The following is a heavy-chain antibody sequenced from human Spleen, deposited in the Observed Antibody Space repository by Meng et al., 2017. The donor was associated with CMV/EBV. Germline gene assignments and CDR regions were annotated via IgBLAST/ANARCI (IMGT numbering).Heavy chain of an antibody. V-gene: IGHV3-23*01. CDR1: GFTFSSYA. J-gene: IGHJ6*02. D-gene: IGHD7-27*01. CDR2: ISGSGGST. CDR3: AKDPNWGPYYYYYGMDV. Sequence: LSLTCAASGFTFSSYAMSWVRQAPGKGLEWVSAISGSGGSTYYADSVKGRFTISRDNSKNTLYLQMNSLRAEDTAVYYCAKDPNWGPYYYYYGMDVWGQGTTVTVSS.